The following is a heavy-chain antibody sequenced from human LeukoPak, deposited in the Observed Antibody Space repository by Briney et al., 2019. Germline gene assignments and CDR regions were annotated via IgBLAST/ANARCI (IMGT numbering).Heavy chain of an antibody. D-gene: IGHD2-15*01. CDR3: ARRGTTYCTVDSCHPNWFDP. CDR1: GCTFSDYY. Sequence: PGGSLRLSCAASGCTFSDYYMTWIRQAPGRGLEWISYIDGTSSVTKYADSLKGRFTISRDNAKSSLYLLINSLRAEDTAIYYCARRGTTYCTVDSCHPNWFDPWGQGTLVTVSS. V-gene: IGHV3-11*03. J-gene: IGHJ5*02. CDR2: IDGTSSVT.